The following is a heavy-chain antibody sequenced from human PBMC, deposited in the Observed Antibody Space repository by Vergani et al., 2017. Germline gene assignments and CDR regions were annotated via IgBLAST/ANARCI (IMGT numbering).Heavy chain of an antibody. CDR1: GFTFIMHA. J-gene: IGHJ4*02. Sequence: EVQLLESGGALVQPGGSLRLSCAASGFTFIMHAMSWVRQAPGKGLEWVSTLSASDRRTHYADSVKGRFTISRDNAKNSLHLQMNNLGAEDTAVYYCARQSRDVVCTHGVCPLGYWGQGALVTVAS. D-gene: IGHD2-8*01. CDR2: LSASDRRT. CDR3: ARQSRDVVCTHGVCPLGY. V-gene: IGHV3-23*01.